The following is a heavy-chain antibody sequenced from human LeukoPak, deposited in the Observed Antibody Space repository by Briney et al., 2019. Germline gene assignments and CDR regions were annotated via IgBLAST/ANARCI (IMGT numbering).Heavy chain of an antibody. Sequence: GGSLRLSCAVSGFSSSSYWLTWVRQAPGKGLEWVAQINEDGSEKYYLDSVKGRFTVSRDNVKNSLFLQMNGLRAEDTAAYYCARLHSAVYYGDAFDIWGQGTMVTVSS. J-gene: IGHJ3*02. CDR2: INEDGSEK. V-gene: IGHV3-7*03. CDR1: GFSSSSYW. CDR3: ARLHSAVYYGDAFDI. D-gene: IGHD3-10*01.